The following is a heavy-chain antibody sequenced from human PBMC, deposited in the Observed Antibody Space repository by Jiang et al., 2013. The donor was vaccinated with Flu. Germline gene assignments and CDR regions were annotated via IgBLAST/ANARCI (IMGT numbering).Heavy chain of an antibody. V-gene: IGHV4-34*01. D-gene: IGHD6-13*01. CDR3: AREIAAARGAFDI. J-gene: IGHJ3*02. Sequence: LLKPSETLSLTCAVYGGSFSGYYWSWIRQPPGKGLEWIGEINHSGSTNYNPSLKSRVTISVDTSKNQFSLKLNSVTAADTAVYYCAREIAAARGAFDIWGQGTMVTVSS. CDR1: GGSFSGYY. CDR2: INHSGST.